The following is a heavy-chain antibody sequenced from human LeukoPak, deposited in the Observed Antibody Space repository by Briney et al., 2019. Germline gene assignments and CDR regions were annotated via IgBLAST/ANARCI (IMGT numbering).Heavy chain of an antibody. D-gene: IGHD5-18*01. Sequence: GGSLRLSCAASGFTFSRYAMSWVRQAPGKGLECISAISGGGDNTYYVDSVKGRFTISRDNSKNTLYLQMNSLRAEDTAVYYCAKLTRDTAMSDAFDIWGQGTMVTVSS. J-gene: IGHJ3*02. V-gene: IGHV3-23*01. CDR3: AKLTRDTAMSDAFDI. CDR1: GFTFSRYA. CDR2: ISGGGDNT.